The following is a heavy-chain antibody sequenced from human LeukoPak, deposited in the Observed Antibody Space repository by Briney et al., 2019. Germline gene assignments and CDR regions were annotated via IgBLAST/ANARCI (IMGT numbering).Heavy chain of an antibody. CDR1: GFTFSRYA. CDR3: TRGRGYHLI. Sequence: PGGSLRLSCAASGFTFSRYAMTWVRQAPGKGLEWVANIKEDGSEKYYADSVEGRFTISRDDAKNSLYLQMISLRAEDTAVYFCTRGRGYHLIWGQGTLVTLSS. CDR2: IKEDGSEK. V-gene: IGHV3-7*01. J-gene: IGHJ4*02. D-gene: IGHD5-12*01.